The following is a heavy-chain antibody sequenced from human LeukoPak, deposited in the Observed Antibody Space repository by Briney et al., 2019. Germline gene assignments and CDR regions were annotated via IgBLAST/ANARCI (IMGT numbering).Heavy chain of an antibody. CDR1: GYIFAHNG. Sequence: ASVQVSCKTSGYIFAHNGISWVRQAPGQGLEWMGRINPNSGGTNYAQKFQGRVTMTRDTSISTAYMELSRLRSDDTAVYYCARVPDFWSGNQGYFDYWGQGTLVTVSS. J-gene: IGHJ4*02. CDR3: ARVPDFWSGNQGYFDY. D-gene: IGHD3-3*01. V-gene: IGHV1-2*06. CDR2: INPNSGGT.